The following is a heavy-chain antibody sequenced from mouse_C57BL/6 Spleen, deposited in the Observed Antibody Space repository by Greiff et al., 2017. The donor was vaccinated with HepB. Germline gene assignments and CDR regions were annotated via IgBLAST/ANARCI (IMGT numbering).Heavy chain of an antibody. CDR1: GFTFSDYG. CDR2: ISSGSSTI. D-gene: IGHD3-3*01. Sequence: EVQLQESGGGLVKPGGSLKLSCAASGFTFSDYGMHWVRQAPEKGLEWVAYISSGSSTIYYADTVKGRFPISRDNAKNTRFLQMTSLRSEDTAMYYCATGTEAMDYWGQGTSVTVSS. V-gene: IGHV5-17*01. J-gene: IGHJ4*01. CDR3: ATGTEAMDY.